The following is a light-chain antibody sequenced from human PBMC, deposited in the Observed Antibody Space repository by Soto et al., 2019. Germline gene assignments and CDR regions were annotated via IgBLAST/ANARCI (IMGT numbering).Light chain of an antibody. J-gene: IGKJ2*01. CDR2: GAS. Sequence: EIVLTQSPGTLSLSPGEGATLSCRASQSISSNFLAWYQQKRGQAPRLLIHGASNRATGIPDRFSGSGSGTDFTLTITRLEPEDFAVYFCQQYENWPPYNFGQGTKLDI. CDR3: QQYENWPPYN. V-gene: IGKV3-20*01. CDR1: QSISSNF.